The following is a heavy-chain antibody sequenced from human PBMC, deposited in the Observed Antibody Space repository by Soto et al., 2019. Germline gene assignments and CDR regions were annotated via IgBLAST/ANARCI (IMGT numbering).Heavy chain of an antibody. J-gene: IGHJ4*02. CDR2: ILHTGGT. D-gene: IGHD3-10*01. CDR1: GGSISGGGFS. V-gene: IGHV4-30-2*01. Sequence: SETLSLTCAGSGGSISGGGFSWSWIRQPPGKGLEWIGYILHTGGTQYNPSLKSRVSMSVDKSKNQFSLHLTSVTAADTAVYYCARLQFGEGFDYWGQGALVTVSS. CDR3: ARLQFGEGFDY.